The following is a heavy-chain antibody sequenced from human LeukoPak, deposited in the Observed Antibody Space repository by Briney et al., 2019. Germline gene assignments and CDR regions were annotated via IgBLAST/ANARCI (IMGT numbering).Heavy chain of an antibody. CDR3: TRQRPQTGTFDY. V-gene: IGHV3-73*01. J-gene: IGHJ4*02. CDR2: VRDRANSYAT. CDR1: GFSFSDSP. D-gene: IGHD3-9*01. Sequence: HPGGSLRLSCVASGFSFSDSPMHWVRQASGKGLEWVGRVRDRANSYATGYAASVEGRFTISRDDSENTAYLQMNSLIIEDTAVYYCTRQRPQTGTFDYWGQGVLVTVSS.